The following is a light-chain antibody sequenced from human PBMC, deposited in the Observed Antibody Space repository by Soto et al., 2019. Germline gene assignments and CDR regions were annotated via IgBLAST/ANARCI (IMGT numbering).Light chain of an antibody. CDR3: MQSIQLPIT. J-gene: IGKJ5*01. CDR1: ESFLHRDGKTY. Sequence: TVMTLSPLSLAVTSGQPTSIFSKSSESFLHRDGKTYLYWYLQKPGQPPQLLIYDVSTRFTGVPDRFSGSGSGTDFTLKISRVEAEDVGVYYCMQSIQLPITFGQGTRLEI. CDR2: DVS. V-gene: IGKV2D-29*01.